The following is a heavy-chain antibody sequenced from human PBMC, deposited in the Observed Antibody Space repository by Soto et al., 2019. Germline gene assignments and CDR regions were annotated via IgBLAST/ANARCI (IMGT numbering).Heavy chain of an antibody. CDR2: IYYSGST. J-gene: IGHJ6*03. CDR3: ARNRGYSGYGPYYYYYMDV. Sequence: SETLSLTCTVSGGSISSYYWSWIRQPPGKGLEWIGYIYYSGSTNYNPSLKSRVTISVDTSKNQFSLKLSSVTAADTAVYYCARNRGYSGYGPYYYYYMDVWGKGTTVTVSS. D-gene: IGHD5-12*01. V-gene: IGHV4-59*01. CDR1: GGSISSYY.